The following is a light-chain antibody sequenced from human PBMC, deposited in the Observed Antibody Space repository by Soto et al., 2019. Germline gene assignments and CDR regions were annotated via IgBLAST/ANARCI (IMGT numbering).Light chain of an antibody. CDR2: AAS. J-gene: IGKJ2*01. CDR3: QQSYSMPYT. Sequence: DIQMTQSPSSLSASVGDRVTITCRASQSVSTYLNWYQQKQGKAPKLLMYAASSLQSGVPSRFSGSGSGTDFTLTISSLQPIDFSPYDCQQSYSMPYTFGQGTKVEIK. CDR1: QSVSTY. V-gene: IGKV1-39*01.